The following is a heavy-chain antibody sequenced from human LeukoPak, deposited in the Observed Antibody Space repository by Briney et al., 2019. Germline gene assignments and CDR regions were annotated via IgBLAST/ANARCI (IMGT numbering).Heavy chain of an antibody. V-gene: IGHV5-51*01. CDR3: ATCYGGNSETGWFDP. J-gene: IGHJ5*02. CDR1: GYSFTSYW. CDR2: IYPGDSDT. Sequence: GESLKISCKGSGYSFTSYWIGWVRQMPGKGLEWIGIIYPGDSDTRYSPSFQGQVTISADKSISTAYLQWSSLKASDTAMYYCATCYGGNSETGWFDPWGQGTLVTVSS. D-gene: IGHD4-23*01.